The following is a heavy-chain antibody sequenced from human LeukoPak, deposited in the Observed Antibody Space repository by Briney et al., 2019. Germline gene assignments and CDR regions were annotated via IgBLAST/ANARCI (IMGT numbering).Heavy chain of an antibody. D-gene: IGHD4-17*01. CDR3: ARAPSTTLRFFDY. J-gene: IGHJ4*02. CDR1: GYSFTSYW. V-gene: IGHV5-10-1*01. CDR2: IDPSDSYT. Sequence: GESLKISCKGSGYSFTSYWISWVRQTPGKGLEWMGRIDPSDSYTNYSPSFQGHVTISADKSISTAYLHWSSLKASDTAMYYCARAPSTTLRFFDYWAQGTLVTVSS.